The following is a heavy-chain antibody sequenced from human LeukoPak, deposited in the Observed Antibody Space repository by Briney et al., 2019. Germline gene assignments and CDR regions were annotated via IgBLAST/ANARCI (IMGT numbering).Heavy chain of an antibody. D-gene: IGHD3-10*01. CDR1: GFPSGILA. Sequence: GGSRGSSVERLGFPSGILACTGFGQAPGKGLGWVPFIRINGSNIYYADSVKGRFTISRDNSTTTLYLQMNSLTAEDPGVYYCVRVSYYYGSGSYVSDYWGQGTLVTVSS. CDR2: IRINGSNI. CDR3: VRVSYYYGSGSYVSDY. J-gene: IGHJ4*02. V-gene: IGHV3-30*02.